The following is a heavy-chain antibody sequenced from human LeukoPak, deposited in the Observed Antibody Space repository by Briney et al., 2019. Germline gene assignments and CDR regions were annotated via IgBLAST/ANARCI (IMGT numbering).Heavy chain of an antibody. CDR2: FAGSGGST. CDR3: AKASTVAPIEDYHYSGMDV. CDR1: GFTFSSYA. D-gene: IGHD4-11*01. Sequence: GSLRLSCAASGFTFSSYAMSWVRQAPGKGLEWVSSFAGSGGSTYHADSVRGRFTISRDNSKNTLFLQMTSLRVEDTAVYYCAKASTVAPIEDYHYSGMDVWGQGTTVAVSS. J-gene: IGHJ6*02. V-gene: IGHV3-23*01.